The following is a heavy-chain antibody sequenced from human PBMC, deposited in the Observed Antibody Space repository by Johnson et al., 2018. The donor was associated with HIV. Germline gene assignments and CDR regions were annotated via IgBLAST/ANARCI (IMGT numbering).Heavy chain of an antibody. D-gene: IGHD1-26*01. J-gene: IGHJ3*01. CDR1: GFTFSSYA. CDR3: ARDGAIAGAATEALDL. Sequence: QLVESGGGVVQPGRSLRLSCAASGFTFSSYAVHWVRQAPGKGLEWVATTSFDERGKHYTDSVQGRFTISRDNSKNALYLQLNSLRPEDTAVYYCARDGAIAGAATEALDLWGQGTMVIVSS. CDR2: TSFDERGK. V-gene: IGHV3-30*04.